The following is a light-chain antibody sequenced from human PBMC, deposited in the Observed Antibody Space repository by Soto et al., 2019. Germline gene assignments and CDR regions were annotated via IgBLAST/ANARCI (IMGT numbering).Light chain of an antibody. CDR2: SNN. CDR3: AAWDDSLNGWV. J-gene: IGLJ3*02. CDR1: SSNIGSKS. V-gene: IGLV1-44*01. Sequence: QSVLTQPPSASGTPGQRVTISCSGSSSNIGSKSVNWYQQLPGTAPKLLIHSNNQRPSGVPDRFSGSKSGTSAALAISGLQSEDEADYYCAAWDDSLNGWVFGGGTKLTVL.